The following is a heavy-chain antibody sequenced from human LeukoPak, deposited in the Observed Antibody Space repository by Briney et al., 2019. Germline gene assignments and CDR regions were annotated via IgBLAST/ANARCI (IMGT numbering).Heavy chain of an antibody. CDR1: GGTFSSYA. Sequence: SLKLSCTAYGGTFSSYAISWVRQAPGQGLEWMGGIIPIFGTANYAQKFQRTVTITADKSTSTANMELSSLRAEDTAVSYCASRVLGYCSGGSCSLDFDYGGQGTLVTVSS. CDR2: IIPIFGTA. D-gene: IGHD2-15*01. CDR3: ASRVLGYCSGGSCSLDFDY. J-gene: IGHJ4*02. V-gene: IGHV1-69*06.